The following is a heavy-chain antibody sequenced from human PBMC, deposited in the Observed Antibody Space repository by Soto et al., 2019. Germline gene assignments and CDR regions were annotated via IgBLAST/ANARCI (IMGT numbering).Heavy chain of an antibody. V-gene: IGHV1-18*01. J-gene: IGHJ3*02. CDR2: ISAYNGNT. CDR3: ARMGIAVAGDAFDI. CDR1: GYTFTSYG. D-gene: IGHD6-19*01. Sequence: GASVKVSCKASGYTFTSYGISWVRQASGQGLEWMGWISAYNGNTNYAQKLQGGVTMTTDTSTSTAYMELRSLRSDDTAVYYCARMGIAVAGDAFDIWGQGTMVTVSS.